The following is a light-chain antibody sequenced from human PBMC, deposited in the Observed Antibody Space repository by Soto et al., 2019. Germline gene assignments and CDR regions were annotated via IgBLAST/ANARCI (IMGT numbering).Light chain of an antibody. V-gene: IGKV1D-12*01. Sequence: DIQMTQSPSAVSASVGDTVTITCRASQGISSWLAWYQQRPGKGPKLLYSASGLQSDVPSRFSGSGSGTDFTLTISGLQPEDFGTYYCQQAYSFPITFGQGTRLEIK. CDR2: SAS. CDR3: QQAYSFPIT. CDR1: QGISSW. J-gene: IGKJ5*01.